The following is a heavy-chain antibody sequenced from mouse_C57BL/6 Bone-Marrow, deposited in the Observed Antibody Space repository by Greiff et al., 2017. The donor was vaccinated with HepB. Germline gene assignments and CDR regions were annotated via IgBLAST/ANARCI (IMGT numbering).Heavy chain of an antibody. CDR1: GYSFTSGYV. V-gene: IGHV3-1*01. J-gene: IGHJ1*03. CDR2: ILYSGST. Sequence: VQLKESGPGMVKPSQSLSLSCTVTGYSFTSGYVWHWIRHFPGNKLECMGYILYSGSTNYNPSLKSQNSITHDTSKNHFFLKLNSVTTEDTATYYCARDRGGYYDWYFDVGGTGTTVTVTS. CDR3: ARDRGGYYDWYFDV. D-gene: IGHD1-1*01.